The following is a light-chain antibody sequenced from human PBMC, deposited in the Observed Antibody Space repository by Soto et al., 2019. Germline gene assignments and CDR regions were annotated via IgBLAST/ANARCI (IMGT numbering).Light chain of an antibody. Sequence: EIVLTQSPATLSLSPGERATLSCRASQTISSSYFAWYQQKPGQAPRLLIYGASSRATGIPDRFSGSGSGTDFTLTISRLEPEDFAVYYCQQYGSSPRTFGQGTKVEIK. CDR1: QTISSSY. J-gene: IGKJ1*01. V-gene: IGKV3-20*01. CDR3: QQYGSSPRT. CDR2: GAS.